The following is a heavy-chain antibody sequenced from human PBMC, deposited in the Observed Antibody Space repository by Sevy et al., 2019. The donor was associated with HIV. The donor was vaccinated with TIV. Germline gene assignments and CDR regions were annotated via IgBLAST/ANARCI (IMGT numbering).Heavy chain of an antibody. CDR3: AKDLGATITTYYFDY. J-gene: IGHJ4*02. CDR1: EFTFSSYA. V-gene: IGHV3-23*01. D-gene: IGHD5-12*01. Sequence: GGSLRLSCAASEFTFSSYAMSWVRQAPGKGLEWVSAISGSGGSTYYADSVKGRFTISRDNSKNTLYLQMNSLRAEDTAVYYCAKDLGATITTYYFDYWGQGTLVTVSS. CDR2: ISGSGGST.